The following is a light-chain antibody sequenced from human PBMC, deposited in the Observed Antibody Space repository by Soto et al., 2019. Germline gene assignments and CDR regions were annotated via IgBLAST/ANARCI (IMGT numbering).Light chain of an antibody. J-gene: IGLJ1*01. V-gene: IGLV2-14*01. CDR3: SSHTSVNTRV. CDR1: SSDVGSYDY. Sequence: QSVLTQPASVSGSPGQSIAISCTGTSSDVGSYDYVSWYQQHPDKAPKLMIYEVTQRPSGVSNRFSGSKSGNTASLTISGLQAEDEADYYCSSHTSVNTRVIGTGTKVTVL. CDR2: EVT.